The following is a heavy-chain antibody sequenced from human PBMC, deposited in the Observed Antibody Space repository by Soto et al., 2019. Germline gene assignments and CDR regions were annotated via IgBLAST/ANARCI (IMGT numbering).Heavy chain of an antibody. CDR1: GFTFSSYS. J-gene: IGHJ3*02. CDR2: ISSSSYI. D-gene: IGHD4-17*01. CDR3: ARDPFYDYGGNSDAFDI. Sequence: GGSLRLSCAASGFTFSSYSMNWVRQAPGKGLEWVSSISSSSYIYYADSVKGRFTISRDNAKNSLYLQMNSLRAEDTAVYYCARDPFYDYGGNSDAFDIWGQGTMVTVSS. V-gene: IGHV3-21*01.